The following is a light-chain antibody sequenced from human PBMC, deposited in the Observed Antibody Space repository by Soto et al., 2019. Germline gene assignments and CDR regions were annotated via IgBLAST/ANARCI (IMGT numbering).Light chain of an antibody. CDR2: EVS. CDR3: TSYTSSTTWV. V-gene: IGLV2-14*01. J-gene: IGLJ3*02. CDR1: SSDVGASNY. Sequence: QSALTQPASVSGSPGQSITISCTGTSSDVGASNYVSWYQQYPGKAPKLMISEVSNRPSGVSIRFSGSKSGNTASLTISGLQAEDEADYYCTSYTSSTTWVFGGGTKVTVL.